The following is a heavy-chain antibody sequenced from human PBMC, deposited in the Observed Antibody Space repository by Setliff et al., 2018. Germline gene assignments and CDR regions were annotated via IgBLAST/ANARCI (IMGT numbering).Heavy chain of an antibody. J-gene: IGHJ3*02. D-gene: IGHD1-26*01. CDR2: IYYSGNT. CDR1: GASITTSNSY. V-gene: IGHV4-39*01. Sequence: SETLSLTCTVSGASITTSNSYWGWIRQPPGKGLEWIAHIYYSGNTFYNPSLGSRLTISGDTSKNQFSLKLSSVTAADTAVYYCARRIVGAADGFDIWGQGTMVTVSS. CDR3: ARRIVGAADGFDI.